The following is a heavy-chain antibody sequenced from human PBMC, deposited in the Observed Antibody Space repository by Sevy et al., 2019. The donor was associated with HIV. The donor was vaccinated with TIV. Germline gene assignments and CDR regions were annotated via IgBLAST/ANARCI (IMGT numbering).Heavy chain of an antibody. Sequence: GGSLRLSCAASGFTFDDYGMSWVRQAPGKGLEWVSGINWNGGSTGYADSVKGRFTISRDNAKNSLYLQMNSLRAEDTALYYCARGQFRELLYPFDYWGQGTLVTVSS. CDR1: GFTFDDYG. D-gene: IGHD3-10*01. V-gene: IGHV3-20*04. J-gene: IGHJ4*02. CDR3: ARGQFRELLYPFDY. CDR2: INWNGGST.